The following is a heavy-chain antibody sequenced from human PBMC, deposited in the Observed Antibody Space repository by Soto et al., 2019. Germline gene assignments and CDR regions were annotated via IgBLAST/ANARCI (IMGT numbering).Heavy chain of an antibody. J-gene: IGHJ3*02. CDR3: AKDFSGIVVVPAATDAFDI. V-gene: IGHV3-23*01. CDR1: GFTFSSYA. D-gene: IGHD2-2*01. Sequence: GGSLRLSCAASGFTFSSYAMSWVRQAPGKEQEWVSAISGSGGSTYYADSVKGRSTISRDNSKNTLYLQMNSLRAEDTAVYYCAKDFSGIVVVPAATDAFDIWGQGTMVTVSS. CDR2: ISGSGGST.